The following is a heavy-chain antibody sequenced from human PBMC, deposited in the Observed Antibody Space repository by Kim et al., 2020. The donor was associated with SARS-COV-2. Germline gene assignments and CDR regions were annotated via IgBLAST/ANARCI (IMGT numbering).Heavy chain of an antibody. D-gene: IGHD3-9*01. V-gene: IGHV5-51*01. Sequence: PSFQGQVTISADKSISTAYLQWSSLKASDTAMYYCATIADNNDYYGMDVWGQGTTVTVSS. J-gene: IGHJ6*02. CDR3: ATIADNNDYYGMDV.